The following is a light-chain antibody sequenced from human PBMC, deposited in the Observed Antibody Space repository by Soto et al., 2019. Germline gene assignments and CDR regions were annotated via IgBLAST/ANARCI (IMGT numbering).Light chain of an antibody. CDR3: QQYNSYWT. Sequence: DIQMTQSPSTLSASVGDRVTITCRASQNINRWLAWYQHKPGKAPRLLIYDASSLESGVPSRFSGSGSGTEFTLTISSLQPDEFATYYCQQYNSYWTFGQGTKVEIK. J-gene: IGKJ1*01. CDR2: DAS. CDR1: QNINRW. V-gene: IGKV1-5*01.